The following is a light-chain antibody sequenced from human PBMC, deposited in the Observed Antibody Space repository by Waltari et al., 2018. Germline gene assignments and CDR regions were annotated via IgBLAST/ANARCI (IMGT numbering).Light chain of an antibody. V-gene: IGKV3-11*01. CDR1: QSVFTY. CDR3: HQRHSWPIT. Sequence: EIVLTQSPATLSLSPGERATLSCRASQSVFTYLAWYQHKPGQAPRLLIYDASNRATGIPARFSCSGSGTDFTLTISSLEPEDFAVYYCHQRHSWPITFGQGTRLEIK. CDR2: DAS. J-gene: IGKJ5*01.